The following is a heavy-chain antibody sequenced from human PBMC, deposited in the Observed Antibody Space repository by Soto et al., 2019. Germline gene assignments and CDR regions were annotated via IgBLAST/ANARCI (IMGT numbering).Heavy chain of an antibody. D-gene: IGHD4-17*01. Sequence: QVQLQESGPGLVKPSQTLSLTCTVSGGSISSGGYYWSWIRQHPGKGLEWIGYIYYSGSTYYNPSRKTRVTISADTSKNQFSLKLSAVTAADTAVYYCARESDYGDSPSSHYYGMDVWGQGTTVTVSS. CDR3: ARESDYGDSPSSHYYGMDV. CDR2: IYYSGST. V-gene: IGHV4-31*03. CDR1: GGSISSGGYY. J-gene: IGHJ6*02.